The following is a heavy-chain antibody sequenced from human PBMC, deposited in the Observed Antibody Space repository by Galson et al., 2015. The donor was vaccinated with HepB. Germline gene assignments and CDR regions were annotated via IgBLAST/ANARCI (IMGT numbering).Heavy chain of an antibody. J-gene: IGHJ6*02. CDR2: IYYSGST. CDR1: GGSISSSF. V-gene: IGHV4-59*01. Sequence: LTCTVSGGSISSSFWSWIRQPPGKGLEWIGYIYYSGSTSYNPSLKSRVTISVDTSKNQFSLNLSSVTTADTAVYYCASQTYYYSGMDVWGPGTTVTVSS. CDR3: ASQTYYYSGMDV.